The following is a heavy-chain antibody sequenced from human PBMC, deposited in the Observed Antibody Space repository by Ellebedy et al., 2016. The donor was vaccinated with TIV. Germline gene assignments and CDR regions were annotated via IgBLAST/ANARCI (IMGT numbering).Heavy chain of an antibody. CDR3: ARTRQYHFSMDV. Sequence: MPSETLSLTCAVSGDSISTSTYFWAWIRQPPGKGLEYIGSVYYSGNTYYSPSLKSRVTISVDRSRSHFSLKLTSVTAADTAVYYCARTRQYHFSMDVWGKGTAVAVSS. CDR1: GDSISTSTYF. CDR2: VYYSGNT. J-gene: IGHJ6*03. V-gene: IGHV4-39*07.